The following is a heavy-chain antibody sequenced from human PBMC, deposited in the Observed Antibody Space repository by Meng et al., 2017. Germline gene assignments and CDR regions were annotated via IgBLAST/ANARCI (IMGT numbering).Heavy chain of an antibody. CDR3: ARGYDFWSGQYYFDY. D-gene: IGHD3-3*01. J-gene: IGHJ4*02. Sequence: QVRLQESGPGLVKPSEPLSLTCTVSGGSISSYYWSWIRQPPGKGLEWIGYIYYSGSTNYNPSHKSRVTISVDTSKNQFSLKLSSVTAADTAVYYCARGYDFWSGQYYFDYWGQGTLVTVSS. V-gene: IGHV4-59*01. CDR1: GGSISSYY. CDR2: IYYSGST.